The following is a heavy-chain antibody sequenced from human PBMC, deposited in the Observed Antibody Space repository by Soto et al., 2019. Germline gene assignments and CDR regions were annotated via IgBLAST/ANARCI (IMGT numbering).Heavy chain of an antibody. CDR2: ISGSGGST. Sequence: GGSLRLSCAASGFTFSSYAMSWVRQAPGKGLEWVSAISGSGGSTYYADSVKGRFTISRDNSKNTLYLQMNSLRAEDTAVYYCAEAGVGDSSGYYYSGIWGQGTTVTVSS. V-gene: IGHV3-23*01. CDR3: AEAGVGDSSGYYYSGI. CDR1: GFTFSSYA. J-gene: IGHJ3*02. D-gene: IGHD3-22*01.